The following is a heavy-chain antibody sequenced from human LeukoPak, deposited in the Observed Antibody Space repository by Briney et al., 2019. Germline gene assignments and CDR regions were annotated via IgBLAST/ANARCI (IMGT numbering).Heavy chain of an antibody. J-gene: IGHJ6*02. CDR3: ARERGAAAGTLQFYYYYGMDV. CDR2: IWYDGSNK. V-gene: IGHV3-33*01. Sequence: GRSLRLSCAASGFTFSSYGMHWVRQAPGKGLEWVAVIWYDGSNKYYADSVKGRFTISRDNSKNTLYLQMNSLRAEDTAVYYCARERGAAAGTLQFYYYYGMDVWGQGTTVTVSS. D-gene: IGHD6-13*01. CDR1: GFTFSSYG.